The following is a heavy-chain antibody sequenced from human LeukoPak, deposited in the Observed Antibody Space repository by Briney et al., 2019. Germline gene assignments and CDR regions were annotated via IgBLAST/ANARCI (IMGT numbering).Heavy chain of an antibody. D-gene: IGHD3-10*01. V-gene: IGHV1-69*01. CDR3: ARGPNDLVRGATLYYYYGMDV. J-gene: IGHJ6*04. CDR2: IIPIFGTA. CDR1: GGTFSSYA. Sequence: ASVKVSCKASGGTFSSYAISWVRQAPGQGLEWMGGIIPIFGTANYAQKFQGRVTITADESTSTAYMELSSLRSEDTAVYYCARGPNDLVRGATLYYYYGMDVRGKGTTVTVSS.